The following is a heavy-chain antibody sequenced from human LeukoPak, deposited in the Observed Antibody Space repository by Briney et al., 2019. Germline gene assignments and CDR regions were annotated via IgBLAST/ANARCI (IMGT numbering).Heavy chain of an antibody. CDR2: IYTSGST. CDR1: GGSISSYY. Sequence: SETLSLACTVSGGSISSYYWSWIRQPAGKGLEWIRRIYTSGSTNYNPSLKSRVTISVDKSKNQFSLKLSSVTAADTAVYYCARVRYYDSSGYYYFDYWGQGTLVTVSS. V-gene: IGHV4-4*07. D-gene: IGHD3-22*01. CDR3: ARVRYYDSSGYYYFDY. J-gene: IGHJ4*02.